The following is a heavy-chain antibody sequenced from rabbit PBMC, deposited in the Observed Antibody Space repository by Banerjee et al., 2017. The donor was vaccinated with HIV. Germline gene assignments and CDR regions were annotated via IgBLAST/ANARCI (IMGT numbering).Heavy chain of an antibody. D-gene: IGHD7-1*01. J-gene: IGHJ4*01. CDR2: INTISGDT. Sequence: QSLEESGGDLVKPGASLTLTCTASGFSLSSYYMTWVRQAPGKGLEWIACINTISGDTVYATWAKGRFTISKASSTTVTLQMTSLTAADTATYFCARDLTGVTGWNFNLWGQGTLVTVS. CDR1: GFSLSSYY. CDR3: ARDLTGVTGWNFNL. V-gene: IGHV1S40*01.